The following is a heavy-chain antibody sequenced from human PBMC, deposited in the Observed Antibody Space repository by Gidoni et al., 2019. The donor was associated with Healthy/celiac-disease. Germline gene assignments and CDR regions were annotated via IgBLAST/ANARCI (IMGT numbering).Heavy chain of an antibody. J-gene: IGHJ3*02. V-gene: IGHV4-39*07. CDR1: SCSSSYY. D-gene: IGHD6-19*01. CDR3: RAHVLGSGWYFRYHDAFDI. Sequence: SCSSSYYWGWIRQPPGKGLAWIGSIYYSGSTYYNPSLKSRGTISVDTSKNQFSLKLSSVTAADTAVYYCRAHVLGSGWYFRYHDAFDIWGQGTMVTVSS. CDR2: IYYSGST.